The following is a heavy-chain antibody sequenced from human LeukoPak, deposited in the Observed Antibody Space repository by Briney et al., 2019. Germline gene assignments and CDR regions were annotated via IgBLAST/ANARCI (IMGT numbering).Heavy chain of an antibody. CDR3: ARERCSGGSCTYDPFDI. Sequence: GGSLRLSCVASGFIFSSYSIHWVRRVPGKGLEWVAVMSVNGINKYYADSVRGRFTVSRDISKNTQFLQMNSLRFEDTAVYFCARERCSGGSCTYDPFDIWGHGTMVTVST. CDR2: MSVNGINK. J-gene: IGHJ3*02. V-gene: IGHV3-30-3*01. D-gene: IGHD2-15*01. CDR1: GFIFSSYS.